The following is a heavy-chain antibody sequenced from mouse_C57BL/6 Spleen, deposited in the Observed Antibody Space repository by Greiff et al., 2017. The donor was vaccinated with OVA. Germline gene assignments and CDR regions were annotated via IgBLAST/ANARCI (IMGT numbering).Heavy chain of an antibody. CDR3: ASAPFITTVVDSFAY. CDR2: IDPEDGET. CDR1: GFNIKDYY. Sequence: VQLQQSGAELVKPGASVKLSCTASGFNIKDYYMHWVKQRTEQGLEWIGRIDPEDGETKYAPKFQGKATITADTSSNTAYLQLSSLTSEDTAVYYCASAPFITTVVDSFAYWGQVTLVTVSA. V-gene: IGHV14-2*01. D-gene: IGHD1-1*01. J-gene: IGHJ3*01.